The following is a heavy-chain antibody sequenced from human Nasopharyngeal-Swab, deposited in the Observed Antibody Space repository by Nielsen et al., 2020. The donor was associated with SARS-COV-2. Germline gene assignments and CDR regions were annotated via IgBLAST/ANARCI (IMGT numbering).Heavy chain of an antibody. CDR1: GFTFSSYG. J-gene: IGHJ4*02. CDR2: IWYDGSNE. D-gene: IGHD6-6*01. CDR3: ARDHYSSSSGPSNFDY. Sequence: GESLKISCAASGFTFSSYGMHWVRQAPGKGLEWVAVIWYDGSNEYYADSVKGRFTISRDNSKNTLYLQMNSLRAEDTAVYYCARDHYSSSSGPSNFDYWGQGTLVTVSS. V-gene: IGHV3-33*01.